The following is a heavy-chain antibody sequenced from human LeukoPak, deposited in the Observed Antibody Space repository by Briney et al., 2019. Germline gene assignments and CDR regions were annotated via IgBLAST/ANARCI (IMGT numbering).Heavy chain of an antibody. J-gene: IGHJ4*02. D-gene: IGHD4-17*01. CDR1: VFIFSSYD. CDR2: INGAEST. Sequence: PGGSLRLSCAASVFIFSSYDMSWVRRAPGKGLEWVSTINGAESTYYADSVKGRFTISRDNSKKTLYLQMNSLRAEDTAVYYCAKGLVTTAADYWGRGTLVTVAS. CDR3: AKGLVTTAADY. V-gene: IGHV3-23*01.